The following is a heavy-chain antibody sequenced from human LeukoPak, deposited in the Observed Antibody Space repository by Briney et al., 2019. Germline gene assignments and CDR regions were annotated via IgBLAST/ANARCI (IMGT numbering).Heavy chain of an antibody. CDR3: AVWEVVVVPAATPLRNDAFDI. Sequence: GGSLRLSCAASGFTFSSYSMNWVRQAPGKGLEWVSSISSSSSYIYYADSVKGRFTISRDNAKNSLYLQMNSLRAEDTAVYYCAVWEVVVVPAATPLRNDAFDIWGQGTMVTVSS. J-gene: IGHJ3*02. D-gene: IGHD2-2*01. CDR2: ISSSSSYI. CDR1: GFTFSSYS. V-gene: IGHV3-21*04.